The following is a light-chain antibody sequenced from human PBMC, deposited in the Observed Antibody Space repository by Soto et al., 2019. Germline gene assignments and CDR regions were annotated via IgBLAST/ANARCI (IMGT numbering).Light chain of an antibody. V-gene: IGKV1-39*01. CDR1: QSISSN. CDR3: QQSYSTPRT. J-gene: IGKJ2*01. Sequence: DIQMTQSPSSLSASVGDRVTITCRASQSISSNLNWYQQKPGKAPKLLIYAASSLQSGVPSRFSGSGSGTDFTLTISNLQPEDFATHYCQQSYSTPRTFGQGTKLEIK. CDR2: AAS.